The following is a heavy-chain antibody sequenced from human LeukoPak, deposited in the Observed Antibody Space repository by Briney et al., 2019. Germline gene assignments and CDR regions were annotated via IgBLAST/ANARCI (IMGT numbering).Heavy chain of an antibody. CDR2: TYYRSKWYN. V-gene: IGHV6-1*01. CDR1: GDSVSSNSAA. D-gene: IGHD2-2*01. CDR3: ARGYCSSTSRSRAEYFQH. Sequence: SQTLSLTCAISGDSVSSNSAAWNWIRQSPSRGLEWLGRTYYRSKWYNDYAVSVKSRITINPDTSKNQFSLQLNSVTPEDTAVYYCARGYCSSTSRSRAEYFQHWGQGTLVTVSS. J-gene: IGHJ1*01.